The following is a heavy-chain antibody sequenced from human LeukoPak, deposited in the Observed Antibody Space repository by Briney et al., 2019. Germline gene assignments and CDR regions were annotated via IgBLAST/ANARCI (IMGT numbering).Heavy chain of an antibody. V-gene: IGHV3-74*01. CDR1: GVTFRSYW. CDR2: INTDGSNT. CDR3: HYCGCDY. Sequence: GGSLRLSCAASGVTFRSYWMHWVRQAPGKGLVWVSRINTDGSNTDYADPVKGRFTISSDNAKSTLYLQMNSLKTEDAAVYYCHYCGCDYWGQGTLVTVSS. J-gene: IGHJ4*02. D-gene: IGHD4-23*01.